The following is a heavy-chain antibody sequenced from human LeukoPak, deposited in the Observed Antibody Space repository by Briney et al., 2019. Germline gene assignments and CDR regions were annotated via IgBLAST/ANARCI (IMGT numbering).Heavy chain of an antibody. CDR1: GFTFSRLG. Sequence: PGTSLRLSCAASGFTFSRLGMHWVRQAPGKGLEWVAVIRDDGSRAYYADSLKGRFTVSRDNSESTLSLQMNSLRPEDTAVYYCAKKLVPYIGSGYGLAVWGQGTTVTVSS. D-gene: IGHD3-10*01. J-gene: IGHJ6*02. CDR3: AKKLVPYIGSGYGLAV. V-gene: IGHV3-30*18. CDR2: IRDDGSRA.